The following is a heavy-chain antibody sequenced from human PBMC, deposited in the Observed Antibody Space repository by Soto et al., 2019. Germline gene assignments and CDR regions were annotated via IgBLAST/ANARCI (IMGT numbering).Heavy chain of an antibody. CDR1: GFTLSSYA. J-gene: IGHJ5*02. Sequence: GGSLRLSCAASGFTLSSYAMSWVRQAPGKGLEWVSAISGSGGSTYYADSVKGRFTISRDNSKNTLYLQMNSLRAEDTAVYYCAKGSTVVTYNWFDPWGQGTLVTVSS. V-gene: IGHV3-23*01. CDR3: AKGSTVVTYNWFDP. CDR2: ISGSGGST. D-gene: IGHD4-17*01.